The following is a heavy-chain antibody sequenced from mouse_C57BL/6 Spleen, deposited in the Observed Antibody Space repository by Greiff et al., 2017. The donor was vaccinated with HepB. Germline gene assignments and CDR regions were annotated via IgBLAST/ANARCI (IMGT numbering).Heavy chain of an antibody. Sequence: VQLQQSGAELVKPGASVKLSCKASGYTFTSYWMQWVKQRPGQGLEWIGEIDPSDSYTNYNQKFKGKATLTVDTSSNTAYMQLSSLTSEDSAVYYCARPQATTWCAYWGQGTLVTVSA. V-gene: IGHV1-50*01. CDR2: IDPSDSYT. CDR1: GYTFTSYW. J-gene: IGHJ3*01. CDR3: ARPQATTWCAY. D-gene: IGHD3-2*02.